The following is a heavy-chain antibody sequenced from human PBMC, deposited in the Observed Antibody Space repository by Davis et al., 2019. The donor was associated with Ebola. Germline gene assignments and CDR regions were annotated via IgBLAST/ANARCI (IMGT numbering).Heavy chain of an antibody. Sequence: PAGSLTLSCAASGFTFSSYCMSWVRQAPGKGLEWVANIKQDGSEKYYVDSVKGRFTISRDNSKNSLYLQMNSLRAEDTAVYYCARRIDYWGQGTLVTVAS. CDR3: ARRIDY. CDR2: IKQDGSEK. J-gene: IGHJ4*02. CDR1: GFTFSSYC. V-gene: IGHV3-7*01.